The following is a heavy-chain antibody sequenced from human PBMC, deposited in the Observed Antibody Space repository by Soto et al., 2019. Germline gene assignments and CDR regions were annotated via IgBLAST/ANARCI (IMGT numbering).Heavy chain of an antibody. CDR3: ARGTYCGGDCFFAS. V-gene: IGHV4-4*07. CDR2: IHARGST. Sequence: QVPLQESGPGLVKPSETLSLTCTVFGGSVSDNFWSWVRQPAGKGPEYIGRIHARGSTNYNPSLRSRVTMSVDTSHNQFSLRLSPVTAADTAVYYCARGTYCGGDCFFASWGQGALVTVSS. D-gene: IGHD2-21*02. CDR1: GGSVSDNF. J-gene: IGHJ5*01.